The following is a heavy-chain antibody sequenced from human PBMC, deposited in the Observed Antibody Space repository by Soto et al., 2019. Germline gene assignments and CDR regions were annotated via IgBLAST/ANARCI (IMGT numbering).Heavy chain of an antibody. Sequence: PGGSLRLSCAASGFTFSGCGMSWVRQAPGKGLEWVSAISGSADSSYYADSVKGRFTISRDNSGNTLFLEMYSLRAEDTAVYYCARYIPGVRYYGMDVWGQGTTVTVSS. CDR3: ARYIPGVRYYGMDV. D-gene: IGHD2-2*01. J-gene: IGHJ6*02. CDR1: GFTFSGCG. CDR2: ISGSADSS. V-gene: IGHV3-23*01.